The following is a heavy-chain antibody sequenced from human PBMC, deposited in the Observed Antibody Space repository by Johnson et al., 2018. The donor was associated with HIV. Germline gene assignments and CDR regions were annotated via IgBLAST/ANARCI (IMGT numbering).Heavy chain of an antibody. CDR1: GFTFSSYG. V-gene: IGHV3-30*02. D-gene: IGHD1-1*01. J-gene: IGHJ3*02. CDR3: ARGGYNWNDFLNDAFDM. Sequence: QVQLVESGGGVVQPVGSLRLSCAASGFTFSSYGMHWVRQAPGKGLEWVAFIRYDGSNKYYADSVTGRFTISRDNSKNSLYLQMNSLRAEDTAVYYCARGGYNWNDFLNDAFDMWGQGTVVTVSS. CDR2: IRYDGSNK.